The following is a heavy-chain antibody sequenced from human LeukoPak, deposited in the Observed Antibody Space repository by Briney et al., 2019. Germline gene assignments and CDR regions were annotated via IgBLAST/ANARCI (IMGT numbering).Heavy chain of an antibody. CDR2: ISYDGSNK. CDR1: GFTFSSYG. CDR3: ANEGRLRGVGVY. D-gene: IGHD3-3*01. J-gene: IGHJ4*02. Sequence: GRSLRLSCAASGFTFSSYGMHWVRQAPGKGLEWVAVISYDGSNKYYADSVEGRFTISRDNSKNTLYLQMNSLRAEDTAVYYCANEGRLRGVGVYWGQGTLVTVSS. V-gene: IGHV3-30*18.